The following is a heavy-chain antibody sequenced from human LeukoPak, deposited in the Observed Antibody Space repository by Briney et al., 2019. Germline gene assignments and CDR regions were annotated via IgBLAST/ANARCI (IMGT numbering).Heavy chain of an antibody. CDR1: GFSFSSYS. CDR2: IKSKSDGGTI. V-gene: IGHV3-15*01. CDR3: TTLKGYYDMDV. J-gene: IGHJ6*02. Sequence: PGGSLRLSCAASGFSFSSYSMNWFRQAPGKGLEWVGRIKSKSDGGTIDYAAPVKGRFTFSRDDSKNTLYLQMSRLQTEGTAIYYCTTLKGYYDMDVWGQGTTVTVSS.